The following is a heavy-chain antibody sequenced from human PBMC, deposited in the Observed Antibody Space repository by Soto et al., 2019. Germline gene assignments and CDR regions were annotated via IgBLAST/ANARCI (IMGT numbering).Heavy chain of an antibody. CDR2: IYWDDDR. CDR3: AHSHRGPRDF. V-gene: IGHV2-5*02. CDR1: GFSLSTSGVA. Sequence: SGPTLVNPTQTLTLTCTFSGFSLSTSGVAVAWIRQPPGEALEWLALIYWDDDRRYNSSLKSRLTITRDTSKDQVVLTMTHMDPMDTATSFRAHSHRGPRDFWGPGILVTAPQ. J-gene: IGHJ4*02. D-gene: IGHD5-12*01.